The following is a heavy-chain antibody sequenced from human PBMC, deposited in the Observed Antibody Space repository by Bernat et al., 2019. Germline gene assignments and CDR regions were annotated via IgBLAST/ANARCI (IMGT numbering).Heavy chain of an antibody. J-gene: IGHJ6*02. CDR1: GFTFSSYA. D-gene: IGHD2-2*02. Sequence: QVQLVESGGGVVQPGRSLRLSCAASGFTFSSYAMHWVRQAPGKGLVWVAAISYDGGDKYYVDSVSGRFTISRDNSKNTLYLQVNSLRTEDTAVYYCARVGARSNTNCYTCYGLEVWGQGTTVTVSS. V-gene: IGHV3-30-3*01. CDR2: ISYDGGDK. CDR3: ARVGARSNTNCYTCYGLEV.